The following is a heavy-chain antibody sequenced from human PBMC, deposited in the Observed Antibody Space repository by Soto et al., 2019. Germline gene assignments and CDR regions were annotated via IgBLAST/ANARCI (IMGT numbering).Heavy chain of an antibody. J-gene: IGHJ6*02. V-gene: IGHV4-34*01. CDR1: GGCVSGYY. D-gene: IGHD3-3*01. CDR3: ARGYYDFWRGYYATYYYYGMEV. Sequence: ETLALSGAGDGGCVSGYYGSGIRQPPGKGLEWIGEINHSGSTNYNPSLKSRVTISVDTSKNQFSLKPSSVTAADTDVYYCARGYYDFWRGYYATYYYYGMEVWGQGTTVTVSS. CDR2: INHSGST.